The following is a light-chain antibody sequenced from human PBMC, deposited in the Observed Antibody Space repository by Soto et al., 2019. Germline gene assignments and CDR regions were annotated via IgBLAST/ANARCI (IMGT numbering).Light chain of an antibody. CDR3: CSYAGSSTSWV. Sequence: QSVLTQPASVSGSPGQSITISCTGTSSDVGSYNHVSWYQQHPGKAPKLMIYEVSKRPSGVSNRFSGSKSGNTASLTISGLQAEDEADYYCCSYAGSSTSWVFGGGTKLTVL. CDR1: SSDVGSYNH. CDR2: EVS. V-gene: IGLV2-23*02. J-gene: IGLJ3*02.